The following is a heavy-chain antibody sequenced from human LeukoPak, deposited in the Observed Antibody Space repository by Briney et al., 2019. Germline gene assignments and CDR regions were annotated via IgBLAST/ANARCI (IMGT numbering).Heavy chain of an antibody. CDR2: ICSGGST. Sequence: GGSLRLSCAASGFTVSSNYMSWVRQAPGKGLEWVSVICSGGSTYYADSVKGRFTIFRDNSKNTLYLQMNSLRAEDTAVYYCARVYVDTAMDYFDYWGQGTLVTVSS. CDR1: GFTVSSNY. V-gene: IGHV3-53*01. J-gene: IGHJ4*02. D-gene: IGHD5-18*01. CDR3: ARVYVDTAMDYFDY.